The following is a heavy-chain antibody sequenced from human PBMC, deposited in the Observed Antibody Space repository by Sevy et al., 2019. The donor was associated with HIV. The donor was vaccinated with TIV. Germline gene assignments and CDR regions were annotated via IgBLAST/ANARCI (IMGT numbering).Heavy chain of an antibody. J-gene: IGHJ4*02. CDR2: IKQDGSEK. Sequence: GGSLRLSCAASGFTFSSYWMSWVRQAPGKGLEWVANIKQDGSEKYYVDSVKGRFTISRDNAKSSLYLQMNSLRAEDTAVYYCARDSGSGYQKYYFDYWGQGTLVTVSS. V-gene: IGHV3-7*01. CDR1: GFTFSSYW. CDR3: ARDSGSGYQKYYFDY. D-gene: IGHD3-22*01.